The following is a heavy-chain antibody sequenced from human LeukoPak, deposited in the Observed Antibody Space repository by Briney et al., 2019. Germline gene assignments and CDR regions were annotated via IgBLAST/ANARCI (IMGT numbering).Heavy chain of an antibody. J-gene: IGHJ6*02. CDR3: AKGDSYYDFCLDV. D-gene: IGHD3-3*01. CDR2: ISGSGART. V-gene: IGHV3-23*01. CDR1: GFTFGSFA. Sequence: PGVSLRLSCAASGFTFGSFAMSWVRLAPGKGLEWVSSISGSGARTYYADSVKGRFTISRDNSKNTLYLQMNSLRADDTAVYYCAKGDSYYDFCLDVWGRGTTVTVSS.